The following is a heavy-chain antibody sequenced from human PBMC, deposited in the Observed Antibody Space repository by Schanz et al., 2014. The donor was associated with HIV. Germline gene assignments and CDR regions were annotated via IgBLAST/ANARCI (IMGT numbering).Heavy chain of an antibody. CDR1: GGTILNDV. J-gene: IGHJ4*02. D-gene: IGHD1-26*01. CDR2: ITPIFGTT. V-gene: IGHV1-69*01. CDR3: ARSGGTADPIEY. Sequence: QVQLVQSGAEVKKPGSSVKVSCKASGGTILNDVISWVRQAPGQRLEWMGGITPIFGTTTYAQKFQGRVTITADESTSTAYMLLSSLRSEDTAIYYCARSGGTADPIEYWGQGTLVTVSS.